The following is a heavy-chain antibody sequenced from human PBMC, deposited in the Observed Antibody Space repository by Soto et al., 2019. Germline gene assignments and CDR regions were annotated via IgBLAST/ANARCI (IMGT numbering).Heavy chain of an antibody. CDR1: GGSFSGYY. V-gene: IGHV4-34*01. CDR2: INHSGST. D-gene: IGHD6-19*01. CDR3: ARGYSSGWYGAHYYYYGMDV. Sequence: ETLSLTCAVYGGSFSGYYWSWIRQPPGKGLEWIGEINHSGSTNYNPSLKSRVTISVDTSKNQFSLKLSSVTAADTAVYYCARGYSSGWYGAHYYYYGMDVWGQGTTVTVSS. J-gene: IGHJ6*02.